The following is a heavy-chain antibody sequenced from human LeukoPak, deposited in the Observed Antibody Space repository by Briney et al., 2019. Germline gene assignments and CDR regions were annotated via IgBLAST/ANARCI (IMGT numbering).Heavy chain of an antibody. V-gene: IGHV4-4*08. CDR2: IYTSGST. CDR3: ARSPPAWSGTSEFDY. CDR1: GGSISSYY. J-gene: IGHJ4*02. D-gene: IGHD3-10*01. Sequence: SETLSLTCSVSGGSISSYYWSWVRQPPGKGLEWIGYIYTSGSTNYNPSLKSRVTMSVDTSKNQFSLKLSSVTAADTAVYYCARSPPAWSGTSEFDYWGQGTLVTVSS.